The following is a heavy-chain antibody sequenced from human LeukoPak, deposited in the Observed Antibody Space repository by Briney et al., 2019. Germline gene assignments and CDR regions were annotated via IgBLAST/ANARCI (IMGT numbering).Heavy chain of an antibody. D-gene: IGHD1-26*01. CDR2: ISGSGGST. J-gene: IGHJ4*02. CDR1: GFTFSSYG. Sequence: GGSLRLSCAASGFTFSSYGMSWVRQPPGKGLEWVSGISGSGGSTYYADSVKGRFTISRDNAKNSLYLQMNSLRAEDTALYYCTRDPSNSGSYSRLDYWGQGTLVTVSS. CDR3: TRDPSNSGSYSRLDY. V-gene: IGHV3-23*01.